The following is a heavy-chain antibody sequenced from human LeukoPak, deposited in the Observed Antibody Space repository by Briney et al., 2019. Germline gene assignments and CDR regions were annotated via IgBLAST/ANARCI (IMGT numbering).Heavy chain of an antibody. D-gene: IGHD2-8*02. Sequence: GGSLRLSCAASGFTFTSYAMTWVRQAPGKGLEWVSGVSAGAGSTYYADSVKGRFTISRDNSKNTLYLQMNSLRVEDTAVYYCAKYLTNNVLVVVAMIYHYYGMDVWGRGTTVTVSS. CDR3: AKYLTNNVLVVVAMIYHYYGMDV. CDR1: GFTFTSYA. V-gene: IGHV3-23*01. J-gene: IGHJ6*02. CDR2: VSAGAGST.